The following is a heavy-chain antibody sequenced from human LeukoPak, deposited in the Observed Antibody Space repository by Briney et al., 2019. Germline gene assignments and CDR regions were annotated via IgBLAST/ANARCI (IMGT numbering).Heavy chain of an antibody. V-gene: IGHV4-4*07. CDR2: IYTSGST. CDR3: ARDRAYYDFWSGYDV. Sequence: PSETLSLTCTVSGGSISSYYWSWIRQPAGKGLEWIGRIYTSGSTSYNPSLKSRVTMSVDTSKNQFSLKLSSVTAADTAVYYCARDRAYYDFWSGYDVWGQGTTVTVSS. CDR1: GGSISSYY. D-gene: IGHD3-3*01. J-gene: IGHJ6*02.